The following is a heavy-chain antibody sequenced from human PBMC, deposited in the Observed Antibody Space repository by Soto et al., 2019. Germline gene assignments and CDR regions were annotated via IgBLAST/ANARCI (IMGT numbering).Heavy chain of an antibody. Sequence: QVQLVQSGAEVKKPGSSVKVSCKASGGTFGSYAISWVRQAPGQGLEWMGGIIPIPGTANYAQKFQGRVTIAADEFTSKAYMELSSLRSEDTAVYYCARSQGSSTSLEIYYYYYYGMDVWGQGTTVTVSS. CDR1: GGTFGSYA. CDR3: ARSQGSSTSLEIYYYYYYGMDV. V-gene: IGHV1-69*01. D-gene: IGHD2-2*01. J-gene: IGHJ6*02. CDR2: IIPIPGTA.